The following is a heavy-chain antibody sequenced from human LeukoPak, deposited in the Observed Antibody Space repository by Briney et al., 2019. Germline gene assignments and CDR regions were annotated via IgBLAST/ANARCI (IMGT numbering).Heavy chain of an antibody. Sequence: GGSLTLSCAASGFTVSSNYMSWLRQAPGQGLVWGSVIYSGGSTYYADSVKGRFTISRDNSKNTLYLQMNSLRAEDTAVYYCASSGYSYLTYYYGMDVWGQGTTVIVSS. V-gene: IGHV3-53*01. J-gene: IGHJ6*02. D-gene: IGHD5-18*01. CDR2: IYSGGST. CDR1: GFTVSSNY. CDR3: ASSGYSYLTYYYGMDV.